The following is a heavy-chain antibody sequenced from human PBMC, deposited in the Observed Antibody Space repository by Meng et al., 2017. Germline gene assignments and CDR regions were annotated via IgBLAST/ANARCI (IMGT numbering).Heavy chain of an antibody. CDR1: GFTFSSYS. Sequence: GGSLRLSCAASGFTFSSYSMNWVRQAPGKGLEWVSSIGSSSSYRYYADAVKGRFTITRDNAKNSLYLQMNSLRAEDTAVYYCARDANLYCSSTSCYAGDYWGQGTLVTVSS. CDR3: ARDANLYCSSTSCYAGDY. V-gene: IGHV3-21*01. CDR2: IGSSSSYR. J-gene: IGHJ4*02. D-gene: IGHD2-2*01.